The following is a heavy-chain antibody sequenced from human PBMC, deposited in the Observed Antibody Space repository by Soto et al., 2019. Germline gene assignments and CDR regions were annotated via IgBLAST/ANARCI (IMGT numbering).Heavy chain of an antibody. J-gene: IGHJ5*01. CDR2: IIPKFGTA. CDR1: GGIFSDYA. CDR3: ATDKLSSLVVETPHLFGS. D-gene: IGHD2-21*01. Sequence: QVQLEQSGGEVKKPGSSVKVSCRVSGGIFSDYAVSWVRQAPGQGLQWVGGIIPKFGTAKYARTFEDRVTLTADELTSTVYMEINNLGSEDTALYYCATDKLSSLVVETPHLFGSWGQGTLLTVYS. V-gene: IGHV1-69*12.